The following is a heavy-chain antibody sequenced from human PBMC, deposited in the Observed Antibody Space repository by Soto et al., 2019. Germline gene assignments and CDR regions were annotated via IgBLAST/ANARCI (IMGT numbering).Heavy chain of an antibody. J-gene: IGHJ6*03. V-gene: IGHV3-7*01. Sequence: GGSLRLSCAASGFTFSSYWMSWVRQAPGKGLEWVANIKQDGSEKYYVDSVKGRFTISRDNAKNSLYLQMNGLRAEDTAVYYCVRDRGYCSGGSCYSGYYYYYYMDAWGKGTTVTVSS. D-gene: IGHD2-15*01. CDR3: VRDRGYCSGGSCYSGYYYYYYMDA. CDR1: GFTFSSYW. CDR2: IKQDGSEK.